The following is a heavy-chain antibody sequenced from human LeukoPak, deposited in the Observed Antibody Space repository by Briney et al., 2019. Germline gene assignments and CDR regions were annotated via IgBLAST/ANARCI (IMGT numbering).Heavy chain of an antibody. D-gene: IGHD6-13*01. V-gene: IGHV4-39*01. CDR2: VYYSGST. Sequence: SETLSLTCTVSGGSISSSSYYWGWIRQPPGKGLEWIGSVYYSGSTYYNPSLKSRVTISVDTSKNQFSLKVTSVTAADTAVYYCAGGWGSSPGMAAAAGEWGQGTLVTVSS. CDR3: AGGWGSSPGMAAAAGE. CDR1: GGSISSSSYY. J-gene: IGHJ4*02.